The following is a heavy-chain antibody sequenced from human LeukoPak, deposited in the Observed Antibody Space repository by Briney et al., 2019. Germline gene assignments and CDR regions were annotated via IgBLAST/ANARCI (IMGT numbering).Heavy chain of an antibody. D-gene: IGHD5-18*01. V-gene: IGHV4-59*11. Sequence: SETLSLTCTVSGGSISSHYWSWIRQPPGKGLEWIAYLFDSVNAKDNPSLQSRLTLSADTSKNQFSLRLSSVTAADTAVYYCATIKRGSILGYFDFWGQGIKVTVSS. CDR2: LFDSVNA. CDR3: ATIKRGSILGYFDF. J-gene: IGHJ4*02. CDR1: GGSISSHY.